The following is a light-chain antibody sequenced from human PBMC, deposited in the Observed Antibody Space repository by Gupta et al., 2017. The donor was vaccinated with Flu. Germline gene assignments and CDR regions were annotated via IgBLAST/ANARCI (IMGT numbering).Light chain of an antibody. CDR2: GAS. V-gene: IGKV1-39*01. CDR3: QQSHSTPFN. CDR1: QTISNY. Sequence: IQMTQSPSSLSASVGDRVTITCRASQTISNYLNWYQQKPGKAPKSLIYGASSVQSGVPSRFSGSGSGTDFTLTIRRRQPEDFATYYCQQSHSTPFNFGQGTKMEIK. J-gene: IGKJ2*01.